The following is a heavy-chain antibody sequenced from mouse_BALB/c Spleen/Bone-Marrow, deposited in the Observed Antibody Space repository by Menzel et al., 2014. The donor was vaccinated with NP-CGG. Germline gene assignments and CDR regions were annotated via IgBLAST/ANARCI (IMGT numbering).Heavy chain of an antibody. CDR3: ARGYYDYDLDY. V-gene: IGHV14-3*02. CDR2: IDPANGNT. Sequence: EVQRVESGAELVKPGASVKLSCTASGFNIKDTYMHWVKQRPEQGLEWIGRIDPANGNTKYDPKFQGKATITADTSSNTAYLQLSSLTFEDTAVYYCARGYYDYDLDYWGQGTTLTVSS. CDR1: GFNIKDTY. D-gene: IGHD2-4*01. J-gene: IGHJ2*01.